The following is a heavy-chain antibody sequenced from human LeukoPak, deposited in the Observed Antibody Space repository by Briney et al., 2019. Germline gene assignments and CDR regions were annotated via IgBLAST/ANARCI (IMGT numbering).Heavy chain of an antibody. D-gene: IGHD3-22*01. J-gene: IGHJ4*02. CDR2: ITVSGGAT. Sequence: TGGSLRLSCAASGFTFSTYAVNSGCQTPGKGLWWVSAITVSGGATYYADSVKGRFTISRDNSKNTLYLQMSSLRAEDTTVYSCAKDRGRYYDSNGYYWGYYFDSWGQGILVTVST. CDR3: AKDRGRYYDSNGYYWGYYFDS. V-gene: IGHV3-23*01. CDR1: GFTFSTYA.